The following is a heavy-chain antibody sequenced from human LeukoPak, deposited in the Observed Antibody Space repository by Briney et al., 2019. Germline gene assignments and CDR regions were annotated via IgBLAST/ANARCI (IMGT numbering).Heavy chain of an antibody. Sequence: PGGSLRLSCAASVFTFSNDAMSWVRQAPGKGLEWVSPISANAKSAYYADSVKGRFTISRDNSKNTLYLQMNSLRAEDTAVYYCAKARAAGSGDADSWGQGTLVTVSS. CDR1: VFTFSNDA. CDR3: AKARAAGSGDADS. CDR2: ISANAKSA. D-gene: IGHD6-25*01. J-gene: IGHJ5*01. V-gene: IGHV3-23*01.